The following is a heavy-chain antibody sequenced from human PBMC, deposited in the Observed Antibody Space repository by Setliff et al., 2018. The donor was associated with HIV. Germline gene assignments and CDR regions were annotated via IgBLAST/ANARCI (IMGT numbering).Heavy chain of an antibody. CDR2: INPNSGGT. CDR3: ATKVYCTNGVCLDAFDL. Sequence: ASVKVSCKASGYAFTDYYMHWVRQAPGQGLEWMGRINPNSGGTNHAQEFQGRVTMTRDTSSSTAYMELSRLRSDDTAVYYCATKVYCTNGVCLDAFDLWGQGTMVTVSS. CDR1: GYAFTDYY. D-gene: IGHD2-8*01. J-gene: IGHJ3*01. V-gene: IGHV1-2*06.